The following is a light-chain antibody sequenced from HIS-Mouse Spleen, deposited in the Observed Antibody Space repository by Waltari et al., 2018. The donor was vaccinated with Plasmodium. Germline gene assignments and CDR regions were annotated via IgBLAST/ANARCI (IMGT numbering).Light chain of an antibody. CDR2: EGS. CDR3: CSYAGSSTSVV. V-gene: IGLV2-23*01. Sequence: QSALTQPASVSGSPGQSITISCTGTSSDVGSYNLVSWYQQHPGKAPKLMIYEGSKRPSGVSTLFSGSKSGNTASLTISGLQAEDDADYYCCSYAGSSTSVVFGGGTKLTVL. CDR1: SSDVGSYNL. J-gene: IGLJ2*01.